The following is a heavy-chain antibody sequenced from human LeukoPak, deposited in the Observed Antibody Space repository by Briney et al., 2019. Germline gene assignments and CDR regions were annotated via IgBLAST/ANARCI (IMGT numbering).Heavy chain of an antibody. D-gene: IGHD3-3*01. CDR3: AREDPYDFWSGHRFGGYFDY. V-gene: IGHV4-30-4*01. CDR1: GGSILNDRFY. J-gene: IGHJ4*02. CDR2: IHYTGST. Sequence: PSETLSLTCAVSGGSILNDRFYLGWIRQPPGKGLEWIGNIHYTGSTYYNAALKGRVTISSDTSKNQFSLQVKAMTVADTAVYYCAREDPYDFWSGHRFGGYFDYWGQGTLVTVSS.